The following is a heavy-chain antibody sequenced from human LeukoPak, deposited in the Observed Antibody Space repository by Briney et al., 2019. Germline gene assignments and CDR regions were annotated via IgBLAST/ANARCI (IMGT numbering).Heavy chain of an antibody. CDR3: ARGPVDYSSSDHAFDI. CDR1: GVSINKYY. Sequence: PSETLSLTCTVSGVSINKYYWSWIRQPPGKGLEWIGDIYYSGSTDHNPSLKSRVTISVDTSKRQFSLKLTSMTSADTAVYYCARGPVDYSSSDHAFDIWGQGTMVTVSS. V-gene: IGHV4-59*01. CDR2: IYYSGST. D-gene: IGHD6-6*01. J-gene: IGHJ3*02.